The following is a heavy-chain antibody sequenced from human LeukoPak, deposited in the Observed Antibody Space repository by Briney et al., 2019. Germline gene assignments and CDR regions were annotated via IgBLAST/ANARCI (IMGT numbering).Heavy chain of an antibody. CDR3: AKLSGVGATYSFDY. D-gene: IGHD1-26*01. CDR1: GFTFSSFA. Sequence: GGSLRLSCAASGFTFSSFAMSWVRQAPGKGLEWVSTFGGSGGYTYYVDSVKGRFTISRDNSKNTLYLQMNSLRAEDTAVYYCAKLSGVGATYSFDYWGQGTLVTVSS. CDR2: FGGSGGYT. V-gene: IGHV3-23*01. J-gene: IGHJ4*02.